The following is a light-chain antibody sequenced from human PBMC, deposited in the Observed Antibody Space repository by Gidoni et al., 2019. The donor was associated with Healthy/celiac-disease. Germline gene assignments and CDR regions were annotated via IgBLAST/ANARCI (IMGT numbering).Light chain of an antibody. CDR3: QQSSNWPTIT. Sequence: EIVLTHSPATLSLSPGERATLSCRASQSVSSYLAWYQQKSGHAHRLIIYAASNRATGIPARFSGSASGTYFPITISSLEPEDFAVYYCQQSSNWPTITFGQGTRLEIK. J-gene: IGKJ5*01. CDR1: QSVSSY. V-gene: IGKV3-11*01. CDR2: AAS.